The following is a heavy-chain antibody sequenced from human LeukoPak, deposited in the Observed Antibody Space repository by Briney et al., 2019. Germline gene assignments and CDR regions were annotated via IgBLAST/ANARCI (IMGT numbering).Heavy chain of an antibody. Sequence: GGSLRLSCAASGFTVSSNYMSWVRQAPGKGLEWVSVIYSGGSTYYADSVKGRFTISRDNSKSTLYIQMNSLRAEDTAVYYCARDRGSVTHFDYWGQGTLVTVSS. CDR1: GFTVSSNY. J-gene: IGHJ4*02. CDR2: IYSGGST. CDR3: ARDRGSVTHFDY. V-gene: IGHV3-53*01. D-gene: IGHD3-10*01.